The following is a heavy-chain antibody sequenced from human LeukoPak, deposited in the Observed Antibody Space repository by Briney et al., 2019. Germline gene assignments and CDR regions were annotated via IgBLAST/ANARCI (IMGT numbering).Heavy chain of an antibody. CDR2: MNPNSGNT. V-gene: IGHV1-8*03. CDR1: GYTFTSYD. Sequence: ASVKVSCKASGYTFTSYDINWVRQATGQGLEWMGRMNPNSGNTGYAKKFQGRVTITRNTSISTAYMELSSLRSEDTAVYYCARGKAPAGPKYNWFDPWGQGTLVTVSS. J-gene: IGHJ5*02. D-gene: IGHD6-13*01. CDR3: ARGKAPAGPKYNWFDP.